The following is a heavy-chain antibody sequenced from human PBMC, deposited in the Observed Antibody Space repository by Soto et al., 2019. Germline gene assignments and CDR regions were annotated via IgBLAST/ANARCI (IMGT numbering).Heavy chain of an antibody. CDR3: ARDMGYGSGSYGMDV. D-gene: IGHD3-10*01. V-gene: IGHV3-33*01. CDR2: IWYDGSNK. CDR1: GFTFSSYG. Sequence: GGSLRLSCAASGFTFSSYGMHWVRQAPGKGLEWVAVIWYDGSNKYYADSVKGRFTISRDNSKNTLYLQMNSLRAEDTAVYYCARDMGYGSGSYGMDVWGQGTTVTVSS. J-gene: IGHJ6*02.